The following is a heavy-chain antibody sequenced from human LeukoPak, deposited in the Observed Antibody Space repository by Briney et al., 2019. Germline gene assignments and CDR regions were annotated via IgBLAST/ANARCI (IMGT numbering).Heavy chain of an antibody. CDR1: GYTFTIYY. D-gene: IGHD3-22*01. Sequence: ASVTVSCTASGYTFTIYYMHWVRQAPGQGLEWMGIINPSGGSTSYAQKFQGRVTMTRDTSTSTVYMELSSLRSEDTAVYYCARDPYYDSSGYYKGYYYGMDVWGQGTTVTVSS. CDR3: ARDPYYDSSGYYKGYYYGMDV. V-gene: IGHV1-46*01. J-gene: IGHJ6*02. CDR2: INPSGGST.